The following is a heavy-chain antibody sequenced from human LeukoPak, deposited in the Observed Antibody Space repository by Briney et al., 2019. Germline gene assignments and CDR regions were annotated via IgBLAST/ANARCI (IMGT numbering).Heavy chain of an antibody. CDR3: ATRYYYDSSGYFNWFDP. D-gene: IGHD3-22*01. J-gene: IGHJ5*02. CDR2: FDPEDGET. CDR1: GYTLTELS. Sequence: GASVKVSCTVSGYTLTELSMHWVRQAPGKGLEWMGGFDPEDGETIYAQKFQGRVTMTEDTSTDTAYMELSSLRSEDTAVYYCATRYYYDSSGYFNWFDPWGQGTLVTVSS. V-gene: IGHV1-24*01.